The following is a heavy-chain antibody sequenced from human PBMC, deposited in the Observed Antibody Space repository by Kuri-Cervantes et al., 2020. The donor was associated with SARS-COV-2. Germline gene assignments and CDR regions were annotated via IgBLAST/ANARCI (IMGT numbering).Heavy chain of an antibody. V-gene: IGHV3-23*01. Sequence: LKISCAASGFTFSSYAMSWVRQAPGKGLEWVSGISGNGGNTYYADPVKGRFTISTDNSKNTLYLQMNSLRAEDTAVYYCAKLGSRRHYEDWGQGTLVTVSS. J-gene: IGHJ4*02. CDR2: ISGNGGNT. D-gene: IGHD4-17*01. CDR3: AKLGSRRHYED. CDR1: GFTFSSYA.